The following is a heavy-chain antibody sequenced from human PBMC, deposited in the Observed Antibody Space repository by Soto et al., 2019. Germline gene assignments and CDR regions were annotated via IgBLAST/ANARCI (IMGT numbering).Heavy chain of an antibody. J-gene: IGHJ4*02. Sequence: EVQLLESGGGLVQPGGSLRLSCAASGFTFSSYAMSWVRQAPGKGLEWVSAISGSGGSTYYADSVKGRFTISRDNSKNTLYLQMNSLRAEDTAVYYCAKDPLSHYYDSSGSNDYWGQGTLVTVSS. CDR3: AKDPLSHYYDSSGSNDY. CDR2: ISGSGGST. V-gene: IGHV3-23*01. CDR1: GFTFSSYA. D-gene: IGHD3-22*01.